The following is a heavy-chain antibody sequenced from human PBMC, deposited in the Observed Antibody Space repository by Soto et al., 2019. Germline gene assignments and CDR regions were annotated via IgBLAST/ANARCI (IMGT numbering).Heavy chain of an antibody. D-gene: IGHD3-9*01. CDR1: GFSLSTSGVG. J-gene: IGHJ4*02. V-gene: IGHV2-5*02. CDR2: IYWDDDK. CDR3: AHRPDWFGYKSWVH. Sequence: QITLKESGPTLVKPTPTLTLTCTFSGFSLSTSGVGVGWIRDPTGKALEWLARIYWDDDKRCSLSLKSRRTTTMDTSKNQVVFTMANMDPVDTAAYYCAHRPDWFGYKSWVHWGQGTLVTVSS.